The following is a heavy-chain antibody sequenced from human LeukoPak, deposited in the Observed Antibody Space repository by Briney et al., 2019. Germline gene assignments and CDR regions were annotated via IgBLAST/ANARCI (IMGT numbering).Heavy chain of an antibody. CDR2: ISWDGGST. CDR3: AKDKSYSSSGYYYMDV. V-gene: IGHV3-43*01. CDR1: GFTFSSYS. J-gene: IGHJ6*03. Sequence: GGSLRLSCAASGFTFSSYSMNWARQAPGKGLEWVSLISWDGGSTYYADSVKGRFTISRDNSKNSLYLQMNSLRTEDTALYYCAKDKSYSSSGYYYMDVWGKGTTVTVSS. D-gene: IGHD6-13*01.